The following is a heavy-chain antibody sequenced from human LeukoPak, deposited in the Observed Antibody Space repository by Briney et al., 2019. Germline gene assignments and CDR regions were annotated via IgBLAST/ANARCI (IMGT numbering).Heavy chain of an antibody. CDR3: ARDVRDIVVVVAATPVWFDP. CDR2: IYHSGST. Sequence: SSETLSLTCTVSGYSISSGYYWGWIRQPPGKGLEWIGSIYHSGSTYYNPSLKSRVTISVDTSKNQFSLKLSSVTAADTAVYYCARDVRDIVVVVAATPVWFDPWGQGTLVTVSS. D-gene: IGHD2-15*01. CDR1: GYSISSGYY. J-gene: IGHJ5*02. V-gene: IGHV4-38-2*02.